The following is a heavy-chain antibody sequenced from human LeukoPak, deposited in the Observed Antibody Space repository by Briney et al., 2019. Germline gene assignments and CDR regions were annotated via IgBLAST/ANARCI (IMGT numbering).Heavy chain of an antibody. CDR2: MSHSASP. Sequence: PSETLSLTCAVYGGSFSGYYWSWIREPPGKGLEGIGEMSHSASPNHNPSLKSRVTISVDTSKNQFSQKLSSVAAADTAVYYWARGVWFDPWGQGTLVTVSS. J-gene: IGHJ5*02. CDR1: GGSFSGYY. CDR3: ARGVWFDP. V-gene: IGHV4-34*01.